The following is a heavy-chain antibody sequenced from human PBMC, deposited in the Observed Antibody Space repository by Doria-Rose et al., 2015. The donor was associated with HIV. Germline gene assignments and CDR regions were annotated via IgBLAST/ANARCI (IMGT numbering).Heavy chain of an antibody. CDR1: GASVSSRGYY. CDR2: TYYTGTS. V-gene: IGHV4-31*03. J-gene: IGHJ4*02. D-gene: IGHD3-3*01. Sequence: QVQLQESGPGLVKPSETLSLTCSVSGASVSSRGYYWNWIRQVPGKGLESLGYTYYTGTSDYSPSLQSRLSMAVDTSKNQFSLKLSFVTVADTAVYYCARMGSYRELDYWGQGALVIVSA. CDR3: ARMGSYRELDY.